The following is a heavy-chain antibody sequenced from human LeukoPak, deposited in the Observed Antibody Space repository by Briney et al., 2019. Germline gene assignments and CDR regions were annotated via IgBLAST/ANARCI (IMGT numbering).Heavy chain of an antibody. V-gene: IGHV3-23*01. CDR1: GFTFSTYT. Sequence: VQPGGSLTLSCVASGFTFSTYTMNWIRQAPGEGPEWVSSISGSGGEVRYADSVKGRFTISRDNSQNILYLRMNSLRVEDTAIYYCSKDLTTTSIGYFDSWGQGTLVTVSS. CDR3: SKDLTTTSIGYFDS. CDR2: ISGSGGEV. D-gene: IGHD2/OR15-2a*01. J-gene: IGHJ4*02.